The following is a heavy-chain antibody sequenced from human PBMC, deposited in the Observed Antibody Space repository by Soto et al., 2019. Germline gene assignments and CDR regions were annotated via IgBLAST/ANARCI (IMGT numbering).Heavy chain of an antibody. V-gene: IGHV3-15*01. CDR3: TTDGLFYCSTTSCYGMDV. CDR1: GFTFSNAW. CDR2: FKSKTDGGTT. D-gene: IGHD2-2*01. J-gene: IGHJ6*02. Sequence: GGSLRLSCAASGFTFSNAWMSWVRQAPGKGLEWVGRFKSKTDGGTTDYAAPVKGRFTISRDDSKNTLYLQMNSLKTEDTAVYYCTTDGLFYCSTTSCYGMDVWGQGTTVTVSS.